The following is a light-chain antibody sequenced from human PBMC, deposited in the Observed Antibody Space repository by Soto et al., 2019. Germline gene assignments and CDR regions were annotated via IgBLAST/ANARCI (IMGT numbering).Light chain of an antibody. J-gene: IGLJ1*01. CDR2: DVS. CDR1: SSDVGGYNY. CDR3: SSYTSSSTLV. V-gene: IGLV2-14*01. Sequence: QSALTQPASVSGSPGQAITISCTGTSSDVGGYNYVSWYQQHPDKAPKLMIYDVSNRPSGVSNRFSGSKSGNTASLTISGLQAEDESDYYCSSYTSSSTLVFGTGPTVTVL.